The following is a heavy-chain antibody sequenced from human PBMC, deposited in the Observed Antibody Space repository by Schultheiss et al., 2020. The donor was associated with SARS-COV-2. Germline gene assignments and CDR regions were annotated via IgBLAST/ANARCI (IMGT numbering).Heavy chain of an antibody. D-gene: IGHD6-19*01. CDR3: AGGYTSPTSFDY. V-gene: IGHV3-30*03. CDR2: ISYDGSNK. J-gene: IGHJ4*02. CDR1: GFTFSSYG. Sequence: GGSLRLSCAASGFTFSSYGMHWVRQAPGKGLEWVAVISYDGSNKYYADSVKGRFTISRDNSKNTLYLQMNSLRAEDTAVYYCAGGYTSPTSFDYWGQGTLVTVSS.